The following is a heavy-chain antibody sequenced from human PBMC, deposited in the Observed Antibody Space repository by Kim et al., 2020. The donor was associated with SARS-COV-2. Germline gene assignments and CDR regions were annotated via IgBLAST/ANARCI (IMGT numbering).Heavy chain of an antibody. CDR3: TRIPGTPFAFWDSFDI. D-gene: IGHD1-1*01. J-gene: IGHJ3*02. Sequence: GGSLRLSCAASGFTFSDSPMHWVRQASGKGLEWVGRIRSKANSYATAYAASVRGRFIISRDDSKNTAYLQMNSLKTEDTAVYYCTRIPGTPFAFWDSFDILGQGTMGTVSS. CDR1: GFTFSDSP. CDR2: IRSKANSYAT. V-gene: IGHV3-73*01.